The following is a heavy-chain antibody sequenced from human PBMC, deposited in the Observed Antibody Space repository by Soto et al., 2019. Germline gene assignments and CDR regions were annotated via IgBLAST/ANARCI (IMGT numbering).Heavy chain of an antibody. CDR1: GSSISSYY. Sequence: PSETLSLTCTVSGSSISSYYWSWIRQPPGKGLEWIGYIYYSGSTNYNPSLKSRVTISVDTSKNQFSLKLSSVTAADTAAYYCARDRNGDDYWGQGTLVTVSS. CDR2: IYYSGST. CDR3: ARDRNGDDY. V-gene: IGHV4-59*01. D-gene: IGHD1-1*01. J-gene: IGHJ4*02.